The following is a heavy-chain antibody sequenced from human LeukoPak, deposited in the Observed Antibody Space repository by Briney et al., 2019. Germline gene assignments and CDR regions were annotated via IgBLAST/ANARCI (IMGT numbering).Heavy chain of an antibody. V-gene: IGHV3-11*01. Sequence: GGSLRLSCAASGFTFSDYYMSWLRQAPGKGLEWVSYISSDSSTIYYADSVKGRFTISRDNAKKSLYLQMNSLRAEDMALYYCAKDIGSRGYSGYGGGFDYWGQGTLVTVSS. J-gene: IGHJ4*02. CDR3: AKDIGSRGYSGYGGGFDY. D-gene: IGHD5-12*01. CDR1: GFTFSDYY. CDR2: ISSDSSTI.